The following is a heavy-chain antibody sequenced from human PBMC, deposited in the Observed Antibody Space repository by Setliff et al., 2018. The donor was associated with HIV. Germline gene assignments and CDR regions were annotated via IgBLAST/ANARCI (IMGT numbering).Heavy chain of an antibody. CDR1: GFTFSNYG. D-gene: IGHD3-9*01. CDR3: ARDWRYYILTGKAVSDH. CDR2: ISSSSGTI. J-gene: IGHJ4*02. Sequence: GGSLRLSCAATGFTFSNYGMHWVRQAPAKGLEWVSSISSSSGTIYYADSVKDRFTISRDNAKNSLYLQMNSLRAEDTAVYFCARDWRYYILTGKAVSDHWGQGILVTVSS. V-gene: IGHV3-48*01.